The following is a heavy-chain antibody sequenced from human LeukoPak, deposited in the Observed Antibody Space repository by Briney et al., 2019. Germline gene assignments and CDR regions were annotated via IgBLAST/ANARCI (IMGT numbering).Heavy chain of an antibody. D-gene: IGHD2-21*01. V-gene: IGHV3-30-3*01. Sequence: GGSLRLSCAASGFTFSSYAMHWVRQAPGKGLEWVAVISYDGSNKYYADSVKGRFTISRDNSKNTLYLQMNSLRAEDTAVYYCARALVRADSPPSCQHGGQGTLVTVSA. J-gene: IGHJ1*01. CDR3: ARALVRADSPPSCQH. CDR1: GFTFSSYA. CDR2: ISYDGSNK.